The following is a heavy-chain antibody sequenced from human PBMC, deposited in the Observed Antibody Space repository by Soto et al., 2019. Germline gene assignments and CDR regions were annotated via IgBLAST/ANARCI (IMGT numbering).Heavy chain of an antibody. D-gene: IGHD3-3*01. CDR3: AKDRPVTIFGVAIIPYNFDY. Sequence: GGSLRLSCAASGFTFSSYAMSWVRQAPGKGLEWISAISGSGGSTYYADSVKGRFTISRDNSKNTLYLQMNSLRAEDMAVYYCAKDRPVTIFGVAIIPYNFDYWGQGTLVTVSS. CDR2: ISGSGGST. J-gene: IGHJ4*02. CDR1: GFTFSSYA. V-gene: IGHV3-23*01.